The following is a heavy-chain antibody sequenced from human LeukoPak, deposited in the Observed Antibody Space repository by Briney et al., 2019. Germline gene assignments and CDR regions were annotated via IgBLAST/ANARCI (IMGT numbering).Heavy chain of an antibody. CDR3: TRVENYYYGMDV. CDR1: GGSISSGDYY. CDR2: IYYSGST. V-gene: IGHV4-30-4*01. J-gene: IGHJ6*04. D-gene: IGHD1-1*01. Sequence: SQTLSLTCTVSGGSISSGDYYWSWIRQPPGKGLEWLGYIYYSGSTYYNPSLKSRVNISVDTSKTQFSLKLSSVTAADTAVYYCTRVENYYYGMDVWGKGTTVTVSS.